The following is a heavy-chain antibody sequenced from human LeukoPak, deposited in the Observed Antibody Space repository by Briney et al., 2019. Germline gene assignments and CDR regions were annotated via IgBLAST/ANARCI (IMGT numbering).Heavy chain of an antibody. CDR2: IKQDGTEK. Sequence: GGSLRLSCAASGFTFSMYWMTWVRQAPGMGLEWLANIKQDGTEKNYVDSVKGRFTISRDNAKNSLYLQMNSLRAEDTAVYYCARGDQRDYWGQGTLVTVSS. CDR3: ARGDQRDY. V-gene: IGHV3-7*01. J-gene: IGHJ4*02. CDR1: GFTFSMYW.